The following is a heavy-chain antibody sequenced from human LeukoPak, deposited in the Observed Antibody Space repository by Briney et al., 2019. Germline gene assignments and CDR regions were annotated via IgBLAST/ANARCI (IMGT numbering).Heavy chain of an antibody. CDR2: IIPILGIA. D-gene: IGHD4-17*01. Sequence: ASVKVSCKASGYTFTGYYMHWVRQAPGQGLEWMGRIIPILGIANYAQKFQGRVTITADKSTSTAYMELSSLRSEDTAVYYCATYHGDQTDAFDIWGQGTMVTVSS. CDR3: ATYHGDQTDAFDI. J-gene: IGHJ3*02. CDR1: GYTFTGYY. V-gene: IGHV1-69*02.